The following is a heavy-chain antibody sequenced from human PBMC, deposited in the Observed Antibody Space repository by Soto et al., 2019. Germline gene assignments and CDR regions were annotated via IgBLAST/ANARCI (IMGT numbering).Heavy chain of an antibody. CDR3: AKDGVSNIVATYFDY. D-gene: IGHD5-12*01. Sequence: EVQLLESGGGLVQPGGSLRLSCAASGFTFSSYAMSWVRQAPGKGLEWVSAISGSGGSTYCADSVKGRFTISRDNSKNTLYLQMNSLRAEDTAVYYCAKDGVSNIVATYFDYWGQGTLVTVSS. CDR2: ISGSGGST. V-gene: IGHV3-23*01. CDR1: GFTFSSYA. J-gene: IGHJ4*02.